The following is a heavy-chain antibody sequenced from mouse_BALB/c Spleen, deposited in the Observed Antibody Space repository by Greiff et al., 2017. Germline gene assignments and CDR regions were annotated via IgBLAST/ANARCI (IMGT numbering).Heavy chain of an antibody. CDR1: GYSITSGYY. CDR2: ISYDGSN. Sequence: VQMVESGPGLVKPSQSLSLTCSVTGYSITSGYYWNWIRQFPGNKLEWMGYISYDGSNNYNPSLKNRISITRDTSKNQFFLKLNSVTTEDTATYYCARERGYYGYPYYAMDYWGQGTSVTVSS. J-gene: IGHJ4*01. V-gene: IGHV3-6*02. CDR3: ARERGYYGYPYYAMDY. D-gene: IGHD2-2*01.